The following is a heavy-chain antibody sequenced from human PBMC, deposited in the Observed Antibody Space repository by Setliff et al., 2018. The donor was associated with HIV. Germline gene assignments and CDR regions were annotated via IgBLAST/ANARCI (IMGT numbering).Heavy chain of an antibody. CDR2: INDSGST. Sequence: SETLSLTCAVYGGSFSGYYWSWIRQPPGKGLEWIGEINDSGSTNYNPSLKSRVTISVDTSKNQFSLKLRSVTAADTAVYYCVRDRALRFSQSPSLHYFDVWGQGILVTVSS. J-gene: IGHJ4*01. CDR3: VRDRALRFSQSPSLHYFDV. CDR1: GGSFSGYY. V-gene: IGHV4-34*01.